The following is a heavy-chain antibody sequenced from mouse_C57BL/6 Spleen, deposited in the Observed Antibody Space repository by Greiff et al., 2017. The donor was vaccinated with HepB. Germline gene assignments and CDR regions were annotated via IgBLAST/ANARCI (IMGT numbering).Heavy chain of an antibody. CDR3: AREEEAQATTIAY. Sequence: QVQLQQSGAELVRPGTSVKVSCKASGYAFTNYLIEWVKQRPGQGLEWIGVINPGSGGTNYNEKFKGKSTLTADKSSSTAYMQLSSLTSEDSAVYFCAREEEAQATTIAYWGQGTLVTVSA. D-gene: IGHD3-2*02. CDR1: GYAFTNYL. V-gene: IGHV1-54*01. J-gene: IGHJ3*01. CDR2: INPGSGGT.